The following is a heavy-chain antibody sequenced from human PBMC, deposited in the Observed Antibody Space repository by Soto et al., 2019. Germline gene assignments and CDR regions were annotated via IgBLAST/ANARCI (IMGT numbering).Heavy chain of an antibody. J-gene: IGHJ6*03. CDR2: INHSGST. V-gene: IGHV4-34*01. CDR3: ARVHVAVEYQLLSNYYYYYMDV. Sequence: SQTLSLTCAVFGGSFSSYYWSWILQPPGKGLEWNGEINHSGSTNYNPSLKSRVTISVDTSKNQFSLKLSSVTAADTAVYYCARVHVAVEYQLLSNYYYYYMDVWGKGTTVTVSS. D-gene: IGHD2-2*01. CDR1: GGSFSSYY.